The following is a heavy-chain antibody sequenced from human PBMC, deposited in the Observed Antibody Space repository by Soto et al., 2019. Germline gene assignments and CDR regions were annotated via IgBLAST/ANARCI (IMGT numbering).Heavy chain of an antibody. V-gene: IGHV3-15*01. CDR2: IKSKTDGGTT. CDR1: GFTFSNAW. Sequence: GGSLRLSCAASGFTFSNAWMSWVRQAPGKGLEWVGRIKSKTDGGTTDYAAPVKGRFTISRDDSKNTLYLQMNSLKTEDTAVYYCTTGPLYYYDSSGYYSFDYWGQGTLVTVSP. D-gene: IGHD3-22*01. J-gene: IGHJ4*02. CDR3: TTGPLYYYDSSGYYSFDY.